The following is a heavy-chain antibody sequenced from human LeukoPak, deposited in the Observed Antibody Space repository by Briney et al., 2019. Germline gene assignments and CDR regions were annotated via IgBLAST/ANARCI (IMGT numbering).Heavy chain of an antibody. CDR3: AKAGYYCSGGSCYSSLDY. D-gene: IGHD2-15*01. CDR2: ISSSSSYI. J-gene: IGHJ4*02. V-gene: IGHV3-21*04. CDR1: GFTFSSYS. Sequence: GGSLRLSCAASGFTFSSYSMNWVRQAPGKGLEWVSSISSSSSYIYYADSVKGRFTISRDNAKNSLYLQMNSLRAEDTAVYYCAKAGYYCSGGSCYSSLDYWGQGTLVTVSS.